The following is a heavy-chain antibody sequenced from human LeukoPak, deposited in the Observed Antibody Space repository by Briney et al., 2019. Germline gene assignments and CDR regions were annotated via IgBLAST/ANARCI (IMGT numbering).Heavy chain of an antibody. J-gene: IGHJ4*02. D-gene: IGHD1-26*01. V-gene: IGHV1-2*02. CDR1: GYTFTDYY. CDR2: INPNNGGT. Sequence: ASVKVSCKASGYTFTDYYMRWVRQAPGQGLEWMGWINPNNGGTYYSQKFQGRVTMTRDTSITSAYMELTRLRSDDTAVYYCARDRGGKYVVYWGQGTLVTVSS. CDR3: ARDRGGKYVVY.